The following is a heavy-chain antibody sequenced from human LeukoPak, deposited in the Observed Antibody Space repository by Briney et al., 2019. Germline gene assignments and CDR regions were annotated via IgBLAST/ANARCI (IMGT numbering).Heavy chain of an antibody. D-gene: IGHD1-26*01. CDR3: AGFKSGTYYFDN. J-gene: IGHJ4*02. CDR1: DYSVSSDYS. Sequence: SETLSLTCAVSDYSVSSDYSWAWIRQPPGKGLEWIGSIYHSGNNYYNPSLKSRVTMSPDTSNNQISLNLTSVTASDTAVYFSAGFKSGTYYFDNWGQGTLVTVSS. CDR2: IYHSGNN. V-gene: IGHV4-38-2*01.